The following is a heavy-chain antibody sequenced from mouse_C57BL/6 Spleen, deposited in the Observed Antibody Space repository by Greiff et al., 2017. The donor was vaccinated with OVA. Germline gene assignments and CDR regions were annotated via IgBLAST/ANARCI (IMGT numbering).Heavy chain of an antibody. D-gene: IGHD2-4*01. CDR1: GYSITSGYY. V-gene: IGHV3-6*01. Sequence: DVQLQESGPGLVKPSQSLSLTCSVTGYSITSGYYWNWIRQFPGNRLEWMGYISYDGSNNYNPSLKNRISITRDTSRNQLFLKLNSVTTEDTATYYCALYDYEDYCDYWGQGTTLTVSS. CDR3: ALYDYEDYCDY. CDR2: ISYDGSN. J-gene: IGHJ2*01.